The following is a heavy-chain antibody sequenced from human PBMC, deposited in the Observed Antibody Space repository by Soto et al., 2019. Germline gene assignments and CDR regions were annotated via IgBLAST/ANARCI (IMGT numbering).Heavy chain of an antibody. CDR1: GFTFSRYS. J-gene: IGHJ4*02. CDR2: TSSDGGTK. CDR3: AREVVLTEWYFDN. Sequence: GGSLRLSCVTSGFTFSRYSMHWFRQAPGKGLEWVAVTSSDGGTKFYADSVKGRFTVSRDNSKSTLYLQMSSLRPEDTAVYYCAREVVLTEWYFDNWGQGILVTVSS. V-gene: IGHV3-30-3*01. D-gene: IGHD2-21*01.